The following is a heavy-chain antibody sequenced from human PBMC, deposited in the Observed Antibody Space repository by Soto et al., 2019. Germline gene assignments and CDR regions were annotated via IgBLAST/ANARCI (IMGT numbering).Heavy chain of an antibody. CDR2: INHSGST. CDR3: ARFTIRIYYYYYGMDV. J-gene: IGHJ6*02. Sequence: PSETLSLTCAVYGGSFSGYYWSWIRQPPGKGLEWIGEINHSGSTNYNPSLKSRVTISVDTSKNQFSLKLSSVTAADTAVYYCARFTIRIYYYYYGMDVWGQGTTVTVSS. D-gene: IGHD3-9*01. CDR1: GGSFSGYY. V-gene: IGHV4-34*01.